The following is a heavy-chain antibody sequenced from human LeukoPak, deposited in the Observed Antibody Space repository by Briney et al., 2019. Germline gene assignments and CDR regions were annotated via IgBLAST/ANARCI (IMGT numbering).Heavy chain of an antibody. V-gene: IGHV3-33*01. J-gene: IGHJ4*02. CDR2: IWYDGGNK. D-gene: IGHD3-22*01. CDR1: GFTFNNYA. CDR3: ARDSLVVAGENYFDY. Sequence: HSGGSLRLSCAASGFTFNNYAMHWVRQAPGKGLEWVVVIWYDGGNKYYAESVKGRFTVSRDNSKNTLFLQMNSLRAEDTAVYYCARDSLVVAGENYFDYWGQGTLVTVSS.